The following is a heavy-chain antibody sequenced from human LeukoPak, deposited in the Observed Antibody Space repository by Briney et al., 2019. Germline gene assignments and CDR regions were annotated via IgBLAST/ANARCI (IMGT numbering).Heavy chain of an antibody. D-gene: IGHD6-13*01. CDR1: GGSISSSSYF. V-gene: IGHV4-39*07. CDR3: ARDEPGIAPHNWFDP. J-gene: IGHJ5*02. CDR2: IHYSGSA. Sequence: SETLSLTCTVSGGSISSSSYFWGWVRQPPGKGLEWIGSIHYSGSAYYNPSLKSRVTISVDTSKTHFSLKVSSVTAADTAVYYCARDEPGIAPHNWFDPWGQGTQVTVSS.